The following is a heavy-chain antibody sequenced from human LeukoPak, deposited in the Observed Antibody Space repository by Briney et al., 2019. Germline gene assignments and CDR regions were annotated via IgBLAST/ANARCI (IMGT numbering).Heavy chain of an antibody. D-gene: IGHD2-21*01. CDR2: INPSGGST. Sequence: GASVKVSCKASGYTFTSYYMHWVRQAPEQGLEWMGIINPSGGSTSYAQKFQGRVTMTRDTSTSTVYMELSSLRSEDTAVYYCASVVIAMAAFDIWGQGTMVTVSS. CDR1: GYTFTSYY. J-gene: IGHJ3*02. V-gene: IGHV1-46*01. CDR3: ASVVIAMAAFDI.